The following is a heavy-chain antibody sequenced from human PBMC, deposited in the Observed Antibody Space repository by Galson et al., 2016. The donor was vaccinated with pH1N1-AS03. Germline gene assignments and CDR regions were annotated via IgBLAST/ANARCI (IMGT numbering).Heavy chain of an antibody. V-gene: IGHV4-39*07. CDR1: GDSANINTCY. J-gene: IGHJ3*01. D-gene: IGHD6-6*01. CDR3: ARTRAARPADAFDV. Sequence: ETLSLTCSVSGDSANINTCYWGWIRQPPGKGLEWIGSVYYDGNTYYNPSLKSRATISVDTSKNLFSLKLTSVTAADTAVYYCARTRAARPADAFDVWGQGTTVTVSS. CDR2: VYYDGNT.